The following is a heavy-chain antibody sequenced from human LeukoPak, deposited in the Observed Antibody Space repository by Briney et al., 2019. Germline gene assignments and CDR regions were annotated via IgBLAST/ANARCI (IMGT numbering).Heavy chain of an antibody. CDR2: ISSSSSYI. J-gene: IGHJ4*02. Sequence: GGSLRLSCAASGFTFSSYSMNWVRQAPGKGLEWVSSISSSSSYIYYADSVKGRFTISRDNAKNSLYLQMNSLRAEDTAVYYCVRDRGWYHFDLWGQGTLLTVSS. CDR1: GFTFSSYS. CDR3: VRDRGWYHFDL. V-gene: IGHV3-21*01. D-gene: IGHD3-10*01.